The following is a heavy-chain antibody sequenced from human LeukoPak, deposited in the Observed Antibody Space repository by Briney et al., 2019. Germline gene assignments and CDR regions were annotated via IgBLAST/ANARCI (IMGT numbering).Heavy chain of an antibody. CDR2: IYYSGST. Sequence: SETLSLTCTVSGGSISSSSYYWGWIRQPPGKGLEWIGSIYYSGSTYYNPSLKSRVTISVDTSKNQFSLKLSSVTAADTAVYYCARHLYYYDSSGYWGPYYFDYWGQGTLVTVSS. CDR3: ARHLYYYDSSGYWGPYYFDY. V-gene: IGHV4-39*01. CDR1: GGSISSSSYY. D-gene: IGHD3-22*01. J-gene: IGHJ4*02.